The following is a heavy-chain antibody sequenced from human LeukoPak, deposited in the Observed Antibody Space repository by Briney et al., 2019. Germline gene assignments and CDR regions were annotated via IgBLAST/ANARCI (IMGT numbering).Heavy chain of an antibody. V-gene: IGHV1-2*02. CDR1: GYTFIGYY. J-gene: IGHJ4*02. D-gene: IGHD6-13*01. Sequence: ASVKVSCRASGYTFIGYYMHWVRQAPGQGLEWMGWINPNSGGTNYAQKFQGRVTMTRDTSISTAYMELSRLRSDDTAVYYCARDLFGYSSSSPDYWGQGTLVTVSS. CDR2: INPNSGGT. CDR3: ARDLFGYSSSSPDY.